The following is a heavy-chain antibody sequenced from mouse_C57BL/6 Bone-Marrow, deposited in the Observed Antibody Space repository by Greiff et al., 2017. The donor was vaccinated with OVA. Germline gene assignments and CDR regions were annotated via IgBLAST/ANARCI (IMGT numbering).Heavy chain of an antibody. D-gene: IGHD1-1*01. Sequence: DVQLQESGPELVKPGASVKISCKASGYSFTGYYMHWVKQSHGNILDWIGYIYPYNGVSSYNQKFKGKATLTVDKSSSTAYMELRSLTSEDSAFYYCARFPYYYGSSYDYAMDYWGQGTSVTVSS. CDR3: ARFPYYYGSSYDYAMDY. CDR1: GYSFTGYY. V-gene: IGHV1-31*01. CDR2: IYPYNGVS. J-gene: IGHJ4*01.